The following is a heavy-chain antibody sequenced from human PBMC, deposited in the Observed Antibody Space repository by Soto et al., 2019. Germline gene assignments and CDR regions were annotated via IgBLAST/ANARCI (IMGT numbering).Heavy chain of an antibody. CDR3: ARDRLSGAQDY. J-gene: IGHJ4*02. Sequence: GGSLRLSCAASGFTFSSYGMHWVRQAPGKGLEWVAVIWYDGSNKYYADSVKGRFTISRDNSKNTLYLQMNSLRAEDTAVYYCARDRLSGAQDYWGQGTLVTVSS. V-gene: IGHV3-33*01. CDR2: IWYDGSNK. CDR1: GFTFSSYG. D-gene: IGHD6-19*01.